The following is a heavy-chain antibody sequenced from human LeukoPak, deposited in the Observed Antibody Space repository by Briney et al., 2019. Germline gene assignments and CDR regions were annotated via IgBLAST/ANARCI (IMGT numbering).Heavy chain of an antibody. D-gene: IGHD3-3*01. CDR1: GFTFSTYS. V-gene: IGHV3-21*01. CDR3: ARNKIFLDY. CDR2: IRSTSSHI. Sequence: PGRSLRLSCAASGFTFSTYSMNWVRQAPGKGLEWVSYIRSTSSHIDYADSVKGRFTISRDNAKNSVYLQMNSLRVEDTAVYYCARNKIFLDYWGQGILVTVSS. J-gene: IGHJ4*02.